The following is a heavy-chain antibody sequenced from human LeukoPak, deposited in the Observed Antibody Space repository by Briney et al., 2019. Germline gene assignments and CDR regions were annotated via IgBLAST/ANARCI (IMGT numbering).Heavy chain of an antibody. CDR1: GGTFSSYT. J-gene: IGHJ5*02. Sequence: SVKVSCKASGGTFSSYTISWVRQAPGQGLEWMGRIIPILGIANYAQKFQGRVTITADKSTSTAYMELSSLRSEDTAVYYCARETIAARPSWFDPWGQGTLVTVSS. CDR2: IIPILGIA. D-gene: IGHD6-6*01. CDR3: ARETIAARPSWFDP. V-gene: IGHV1-69*04.